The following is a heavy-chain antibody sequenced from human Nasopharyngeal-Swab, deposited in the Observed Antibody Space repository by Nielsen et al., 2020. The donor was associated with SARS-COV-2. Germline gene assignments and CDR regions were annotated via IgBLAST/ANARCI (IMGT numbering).Heavy chain of an antibody. CDR3: AREGGYDPLTDAFDI. J-gene: IGHJ3*02. D-gene: IGHD3-16*01. Sequence: SETLSLTCAVYGGSFSGYYWSWTRQPPGKGLEWIGEINHSGSTNYNPSLKSRVTISVDTSKNQFSLKLSSVTAADTAVYYCAREGGYDPLTDAFDIWGQGTMVTVSS. CDR2: INHSGST. V-gene: IGHV4-34*01. CDR1: GGSFSGYY.